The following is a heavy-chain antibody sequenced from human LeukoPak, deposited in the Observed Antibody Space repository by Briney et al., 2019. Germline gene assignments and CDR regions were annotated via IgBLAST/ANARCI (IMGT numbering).Heavy chain of an antibody. CDR1: GFTFSSYA. D-gene: IGHD3-9*01. CDR2: ISSNGGST. Sequence: QSGGSLRLSCAASGFTFSSYAMHWVRQAPGKGLEYVSAISSNGGSTYYANSVKGRFTISRDNSKNTLYLQMGSLSAEDMAVYYCARELLTGYMGCMDVWGQGTTVTVSS. J-gene: IGHJ6*02. CDR3: ARELLTGYMGCMDV. V-gene: IGHV3-64*01.